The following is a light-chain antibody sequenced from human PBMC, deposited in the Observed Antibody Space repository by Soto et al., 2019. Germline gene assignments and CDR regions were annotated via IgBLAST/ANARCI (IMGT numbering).Light chain of an antibody. J-gene: IGKJ1*01. Sequence: EIVLTQSPATLSSSPGERATLSCRASQTVGSRLAWYQHRPGQAPRLLIYDSSTRATGIPARFSGSGSGTDFTLTISSLAPEDFAVCSCHQRRSWPRTFGQGPKEDI. V-gene: IGKV3-11*01. CDR3: HQRRSWPRT. CDR2: DSS. CDR1: QTVGSR.